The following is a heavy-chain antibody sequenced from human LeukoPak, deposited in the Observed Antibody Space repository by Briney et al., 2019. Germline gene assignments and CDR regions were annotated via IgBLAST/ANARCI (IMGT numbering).Heavy chain of an antibody. Sequence: GGSLRLSCAASGFTVSSNYMIWVRQAPGKGLEWVSYISSTGTSIYYADSVKGRFTISRDHAKNSLYLQMNSLRAEDTAVYYCARDDGDNAYDYWGQGTLVTVSS. D-gene: IGHD4-17*01. CDR1: GFTVSSNY. J-gene: IGHJ4*02. V-gene: IGHV3-48*01. CDR2: ISSTGTSI. CDR3: ARDDGDNAYDY.